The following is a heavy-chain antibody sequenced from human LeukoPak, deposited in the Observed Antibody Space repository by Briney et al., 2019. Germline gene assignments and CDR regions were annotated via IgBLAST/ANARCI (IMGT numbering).Heavy chain of an antibody. CDR2: ISKSGTYI. J-gene: IGHJ4*02. D-gene: IGHD3-10*01. CDR1: GFTFRDYT. V-gene: IGHV3-21*01. Sequence: GGSLRLSCAASGFTFRDYTMNWVRQAPGKGLEWVSAISKSGTYIKYADSVKGRFTVSRDNAKNSLYLQMNSLRAEDTAAYYCARDGLWFGELFYNWGQGTLVTVFS. CDR3: ARDGLWFGELFYN.